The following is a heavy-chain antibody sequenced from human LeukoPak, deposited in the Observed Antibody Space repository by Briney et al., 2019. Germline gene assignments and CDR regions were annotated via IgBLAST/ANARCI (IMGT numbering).Heavy chain of an antibody. Sequence: AGGSLRLSCAASGFTFSSYAMSWVRQAPGKGLEWVSAISGSGGSTYYADSVKGRFTISRDNSKNTLYLQMNSLRAEDTAVYYCVKKVYYDSSGYIDYWGQGTLVTVSS. D-gene: IGHD3-22*01. CDR3: VKKVYYDSSGYIDY. CDR2: ISGSGGST. V-gene: IGHV3-23*01. CDR1: GFTFSSYA. J-gene: IGHJ4*02.